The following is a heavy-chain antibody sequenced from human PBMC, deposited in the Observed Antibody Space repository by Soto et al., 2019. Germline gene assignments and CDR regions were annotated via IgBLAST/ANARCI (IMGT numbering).Heavy chain of an antibody. CDR3: AGQIYSSSGYYFDY. D-gene: IGHD6-6*01. Sequence: QLQLQESGPGLVKPSETLSLTCTVSGGSISGSPSYWGWIRQPPGKGLEWIGSVYYIGKTYYSPSLKTRVTISVDTSKNQFSPRLTSVTAADTALYYCAGQIYSSSGYYFDYWGQGTLVTVSS. CDR1: GGSISGSPSY. V-gene: IGHV4-39*01. J-gene: IGHJ4*02. CDR2: VYYIGKT.